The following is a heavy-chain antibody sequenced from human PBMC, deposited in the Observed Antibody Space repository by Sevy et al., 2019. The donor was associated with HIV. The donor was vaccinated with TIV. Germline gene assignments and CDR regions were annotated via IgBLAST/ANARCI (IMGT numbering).Heavy chain of an antibody. V-gene: IGHV3-23*01. CDR2: ISGSGGST. D-gene: IGHD5-12*01. J-gene: IGHJ4*02. CDR1: GFTFSSYA. Sequence: GGSLRLSCAASGFTFSSYAMSWVRQAPGKGLEWVSAISGSGGSTYYADSVKGRFTISRDKAKNSLYLQMNSLRDEDTAVYYCAREMATIGGKGVFDYWGQGTLVTVSS. CDR3: AREMATIGGKGVFDY.